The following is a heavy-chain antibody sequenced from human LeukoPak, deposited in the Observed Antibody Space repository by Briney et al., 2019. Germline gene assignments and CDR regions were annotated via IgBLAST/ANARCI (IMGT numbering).Heavy chain of an antibody. D-gene: IGHD3-22*01. CDR1: GYTFTGYY. CDR3: ARELGSDYDSSAYEYFQH. J-gene: IGHJ1*01. CDR2: IYPNSGGT. V-gene: IGHV1-2*06. Sequence: ASVKVSCKASGYTFTGYYMHWVRQAPGQGVEWMGRIYPNSGGTNYAQKFQGRVTMTRDTSISTAYMELSRLRSDDTAGEYCARELGSDYDSSAYEYFQHWGQGTLVTVSS.